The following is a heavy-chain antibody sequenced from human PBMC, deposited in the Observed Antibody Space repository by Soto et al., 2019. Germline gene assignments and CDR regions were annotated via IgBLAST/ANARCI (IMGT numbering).Heavy chain of an antibody. J-gene: IGHJ6*02. CDR3: AKSVGRNYYGSGSYKLLYYYYGMDV. D-gene: IGHD3-10*01. Sequence: GESLKISCAASGFTFDDYAMHWVRQAPGKGLEWVSLISGDGGSTYYADSVKGRFTISRDNSKNSLYLQMNSLRTEDTALYYCAKSVGRNYYGSGSYKLLYYYYGMDVWGQGTTVTVSS. V-gene: IGHV3-43*02. CDR2: ISGDGGST. CDR1: GFTFDDYA.